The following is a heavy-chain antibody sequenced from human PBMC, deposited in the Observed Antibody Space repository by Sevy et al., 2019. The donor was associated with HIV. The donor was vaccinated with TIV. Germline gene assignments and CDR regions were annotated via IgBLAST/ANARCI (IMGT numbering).Heavy chain of an antibody. Sequence: GGSLRLSCAASGFTFSSYAMHWVRQAPGKGLEWVAVISYDGSNKYYADSVKGRFTISRDNSKNTRYLQMNGLRAEDTAVYYCAREGDYDSSGYYYGSGFDIWGQGTMVTVSS. J-gene: IGHJ3*02. V-gene: IGHV3-30-3*01. CDR3: AREGDYDSSGYYYGSGFDI. D-gene: IGHD3-22*01. CDR1: GFTFSSYA. CDR2: ISYDGSNK.